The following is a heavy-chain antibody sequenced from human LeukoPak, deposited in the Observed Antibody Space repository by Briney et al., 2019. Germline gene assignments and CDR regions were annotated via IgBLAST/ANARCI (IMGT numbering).Heavy chain of an antibody. D-gene: IGHD2-21*02. CDR3: AKAYCRGDCHEDY. V-gene: IGHV3-30*18. CDR2: ISYDGSNK. J-gene: IGHJ4*02. Sequence: PGGSLRLSCAASGFTFSTYGMHWVRQAPDKGLEWVAVISYDGSNKYHADSVKGRFTISRDNSKNTLYLQMNSLRAEDTAVYYCAKAYCRGDCHEDYWGQGTLVSVSS. CDR1: GFTFSTYG.